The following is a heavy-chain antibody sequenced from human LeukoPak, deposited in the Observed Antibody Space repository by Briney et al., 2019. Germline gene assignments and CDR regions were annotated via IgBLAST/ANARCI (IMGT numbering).Heavy chain of an antibody. J-gene: IGHJ4*02. Sequence: PGRSLRLSCAASGFTFSSYGMHWVRQAPGKGLEWVALVSYDGSNKYCADSVKGRFTISRDNSKNTLYLQMNSLRAEDTAVYYCSKADSYCNYGLSFDYWGQGTLVTVSS. V-gene: IGHV3-30*18. CDR1: GFTFSSYG. CDR3: SKADSYCNYGLSFDY. CDR2: VSYDGSNK. D-gene: IGHD4-11*01.